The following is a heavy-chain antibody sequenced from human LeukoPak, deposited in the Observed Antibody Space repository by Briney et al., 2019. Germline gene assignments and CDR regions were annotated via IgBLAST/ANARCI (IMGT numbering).Heavy chain of an antibody. Sequence: PGGSLRLSCAVSGFIFSNYAMSWVRQAPGKGLEWVSAISGSGGTTYYADSVKGRFTISRDNSKNTLYLQMNSLRAEDTAVYYCAKRQEVVVAPFDSWGQGTLVTVSS. V-gene: IGHV3-23*01. CDR1: GFIFSNYA. D-gene: IGHD2-15*01. J-gene: IGHJ4*02. CDR2: ISGSGGTT. CDR3: AKRQEVVVAPFDS.